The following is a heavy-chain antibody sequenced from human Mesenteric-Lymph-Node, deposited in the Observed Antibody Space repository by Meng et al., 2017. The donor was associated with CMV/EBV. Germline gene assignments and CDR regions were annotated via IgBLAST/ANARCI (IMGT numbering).Heavy chain of an antibody. CDR2: INHSGST. Sequence: SETLSLTCAVYGGSFSGYYWSWIRQPPGKGLEWIGEINHSGSTNYNPSLKSRVTISVDTSKNQFSLKLSSVTAADTAVYYCAISTAHIVVVPAKAAFDIWGQGTMVTVSS. CDR3: AISTAHIVVVPAKAAFDI. J-gene: IGHJ3*02. D-gene: IGHD2-2*01. V-gene: IGHV4-34*01. CDR1: GGSFSGYY.